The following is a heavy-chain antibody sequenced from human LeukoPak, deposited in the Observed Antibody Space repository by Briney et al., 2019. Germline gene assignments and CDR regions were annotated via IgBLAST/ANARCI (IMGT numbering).Heavy chain of an antibody. CDR3: ARDLASCAGDCYSDGFDY. V-gene: IGHV4-38-2*02. CDR2: IYHGGST. J-gene: IGHJ4*02. CDR1: GYSISSGYY. D-gene: IGHD2-21*02. Sequence: SETLSLTCTVSGYSISSGYYWGWIRQSPGKGLEWIGSIYHGGSTYYNPSLRSRVIVSVDTSKNHFSLKMSSVTAADTAVYYCARDLASCAGDCYSDGFDYWGQGALITVSS.